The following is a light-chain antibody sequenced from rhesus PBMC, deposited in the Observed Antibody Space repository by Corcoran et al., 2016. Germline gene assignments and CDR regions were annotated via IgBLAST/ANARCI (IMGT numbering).Light chain of an antibody. CDR3: YRHGSGYS. V-gene: IGKV3-10*01. Sequence: QVILTQSPATLFLSPGERATLSCRASQSVSSYFAWYQQKPGQAPTLLIYGASSRATGIPDVFSGSGSGTDFTLTISGLEPEGVGVCHCYRHGSGYSFGKGTKVEIK. CDR2: GAS. CDR1: QSVSSY. J-gene: IGKJ2*01.